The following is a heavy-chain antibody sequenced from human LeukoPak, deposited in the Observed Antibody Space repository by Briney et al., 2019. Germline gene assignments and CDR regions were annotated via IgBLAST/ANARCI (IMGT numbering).Heavy chain of an antibody. CDR3: ARDRGYDTFDY. J-gene: IGHJ4*02. V-gene: IGHV3-7*01. D-gene: IGHD5-12*01. Sequence: GGSLRLSCAASGFTFSSFWMSWVRQAPGKGLEWVANIKEDGSDKNYVDSVKGRFTISRDNTKRSVFLQMNSLRDEDTAVHFCARDRGYDTFDYWGQGTLVTVSS. CDR1: GFTFSSFW. CDR2: IKEDGSDK.